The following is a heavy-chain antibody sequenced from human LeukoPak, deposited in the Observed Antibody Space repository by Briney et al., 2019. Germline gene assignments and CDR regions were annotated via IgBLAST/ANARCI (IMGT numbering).Heavy chain of an antibody. J-gene: IGHJ5*02. CDR3: ARDEGVWGSYRFDP. CDR2: INWNGGST. Sequence: PGGSLRLSCAASGFTFDDYGMNWVRQAPGKGLERVSGINWNGGSTGYADSVKGRFTISRDNAKNSLYLQMNSLRAEDTALYYCARDEGVWGSYRFDPWGQGTLVTVSS. V-gene: IGHV3-20*04. D-gene: IGHD3-16*02. CDR1: GFTFDDYG.